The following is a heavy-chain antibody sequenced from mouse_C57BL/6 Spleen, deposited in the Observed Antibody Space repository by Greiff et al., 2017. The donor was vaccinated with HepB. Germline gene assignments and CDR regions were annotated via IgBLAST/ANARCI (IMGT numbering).Heavy chain of an antibody. Sequence: QVQLQQSGAELVKPGASVKISCKASGYAFSSYWMNWVKQRPGKGLEWIGQIYPGDGDTNYNGKFKGKATLTADKSSSTAYMQLSSLTSEDSAVYFCARWGDSHYFDYWGQGTTLTVSS. CDR2: IYPGDGDT. CDR1: GYAFSSYW. J-gene: IGHJ2*01. V-gene: IGHV1-80*01. CDR3: ARWGDSHYFDY.